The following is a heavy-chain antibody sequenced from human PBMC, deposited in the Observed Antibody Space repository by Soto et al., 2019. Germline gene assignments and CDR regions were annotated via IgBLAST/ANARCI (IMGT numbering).Heavy chain of an antibody. Sequence: LRLSCAASGFSFGDYAMHWVRQVPGKGLEWVSGITWNSGHVAYADSVKGRFTISRDNAKNSLSLQMNSLRVDDTGSYYCAKGRIIAVAAAVDHWGLGTQVTVSS. J-gene: IGHJ4*02. V-gene: IGHV3-9*01. CDR2: ITWNSGHV. CDR1: GFSFGDYA. D-gene: IGHD6-19*01. CDR3: AKGRIIAVAAAVDH.